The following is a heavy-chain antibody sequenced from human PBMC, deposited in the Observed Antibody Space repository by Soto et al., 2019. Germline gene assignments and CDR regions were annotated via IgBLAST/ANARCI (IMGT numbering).Heavy chain of an antibody. J-gene: IGHJ6*02. CDR2: IYYSGST. Sequence: KPSETLSLTCTVSGGSIRSGGYYWSWVRQSPRRGLEWIGNIYYSGSTYYNPSLKSRLTISVDTSKNQFSLNLSSVTAADTAVYYCARDRLMATAGTARHYFGLDVWGQGTTVTVSS. CDR1: GGSIRSGGYY. V-gene: IGHV4-31*03. CDR3: ARDRLMATAGTARHYFGLDV. D-gene: IGHD5-18*01.